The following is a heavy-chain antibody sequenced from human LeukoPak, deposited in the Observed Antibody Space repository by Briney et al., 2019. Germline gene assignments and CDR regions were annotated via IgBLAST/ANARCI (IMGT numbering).Heavy chain of an antibody. V-gene: IGHV3-23*01. CDR1: GFTFSDYY. CDR3: AKFPVITMIVVAPEYFQH. D-gene: IGHD3-22*01. CDR2: ISGSGGST. Sequence: GGSLRLSCAASGFTFSDYYMSWIRQAPGKGLEWVSAISGSGGSTYYADSVEGRFTISRDNSKNTLYLQMNSLRAEDTAVYYCAKFPVITMIVVAPEYFQHWGQGTLVTVSS. J-gene: IGHJ1*01.